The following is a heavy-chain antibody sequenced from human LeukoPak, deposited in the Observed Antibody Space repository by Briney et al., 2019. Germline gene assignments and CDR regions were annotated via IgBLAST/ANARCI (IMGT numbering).Heavy chain of an antibody. Sequence: GGSLRLSCAASGFTFSSYAMSWVRQAPGKGLEWVSAISGSGGSTYYADSVKGRFTISRDNAKNSLYLQMNSLRAEDTAVYYCAKVPSSWGQFDYWGQGTLVTVSS. CDR3: AKVPSSWGQFDY. D-gene: IGHD6-13*01. J-gene: IGHJ4*02. CDR2: ISGSGGST. CDR1: GFTFSSYA. V-gene: IGHV3-23*01.